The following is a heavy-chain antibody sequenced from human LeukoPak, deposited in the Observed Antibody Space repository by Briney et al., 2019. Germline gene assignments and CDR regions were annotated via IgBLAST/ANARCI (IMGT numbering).Heavy chain of an antibody. CDR1: GFTFSSYS. Sequence: GGSLGLSCAASGFTFSSYSMNWVSQAPGKGLEWVSYISSSSSTIYYADSVKGRFTISRDNAKNSLYLQMNSLRDEDTAVYYCARDGVGYYDSSGYPNWFDPWGQGTLVTVSS. V-gene: IGHV3-48*02. D-gene: IGHD3-22*01. CDR3: ARDGVGYYDSSGYPNWFDP. CDR2: ISSSSSTI. J-gene: IGHJ5*02.